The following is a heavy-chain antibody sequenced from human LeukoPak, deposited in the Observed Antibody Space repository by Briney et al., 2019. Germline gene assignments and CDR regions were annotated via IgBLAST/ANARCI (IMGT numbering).Heavy chain of an antibody. CDR1: GGSISGYY. CDR3: ARHTSYRNGGDFDY. Sequence: ASETLSLTCTVSGGSISGYYWSWIRQPPGKGLEYIGYIYSSGRTNYNPSLKGRVTMSVDTSKNQVSLRVTSVTAADTAVYYCARHTSYRNGGDFDYWGQGTLVTVSS. V-gene: IGHV4-59*08. CDR2: IYSSGRT. D-gene: IGHD7-27*01. J-gene: IGHJ4*02.